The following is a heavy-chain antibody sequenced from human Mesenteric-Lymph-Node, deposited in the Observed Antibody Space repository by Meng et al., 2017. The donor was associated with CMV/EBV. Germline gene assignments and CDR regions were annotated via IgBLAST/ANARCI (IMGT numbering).Heavy chain of an antibody. V-gene: IGHV2-5*01. CDR3: AHRYYDFWSGIADY. Sequence: SGPTLVKPTQTLTLTCNFSGFSLSTSPMGVGWIRQPPGKALEWLAFIYWNDEERYSPSLKSRLTLTKDTSKKQVVLSMTNMDPVDTATYYCAHRYYDFWSGIADYWGQGTLVTVSS. J-gene: IGHJ4*02. CDR2: IYWNDEE. D-gene: IGHD3-3*01. CDR1: GFSLSTSPMG.